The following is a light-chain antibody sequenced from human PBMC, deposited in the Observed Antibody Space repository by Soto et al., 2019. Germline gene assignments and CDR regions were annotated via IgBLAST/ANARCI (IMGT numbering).Light chain of an antibody. V-gene: IGKV3D-15*01. Sequence: PGERATLSCRASQSIHTSLAWYQQKPGQPPRLVVYDSTLRANGVPDRFGGSRSGTEFTLTINSLQSEDFAVYYCQRYNNWPLTFGGGTKVDI. CDR3: QRYNNWPLT. CDR1: QSIHTS. J-gene: IGKJ4*01. CDR2: DST.